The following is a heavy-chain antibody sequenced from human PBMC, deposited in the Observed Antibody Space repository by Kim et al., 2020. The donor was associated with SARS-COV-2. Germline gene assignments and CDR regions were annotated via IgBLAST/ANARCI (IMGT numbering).Heavy chain of an antibody. CDR1: GFTFSSYW. CDR3: AREASLHSSSWYTGWVGS. Sequence: GGSLRLSCAASGFTFSSYWMSWVRQAPGKGLEWVANIKQDGSEKYYVDSVKGRFTISRDNAKNSLYLQMNSLRAEDTAVYYCAREASLHSSSWYTGWVGSWGQGTLVTVSS. V-gene: IGHV3-7*01. D-gene: IGHD6-13*01. CDR2: IKQDGSEK. J-gene: IGHJ4*02.